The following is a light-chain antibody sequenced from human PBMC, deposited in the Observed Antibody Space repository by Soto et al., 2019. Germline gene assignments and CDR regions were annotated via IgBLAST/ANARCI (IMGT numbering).Light chain of an antibody. CDR1: SSDVGGYDY. Sequence: QSVLTQPASVSGSPGQSIAISCTGTSSDVGGYDYVSWYQQHPDKAPKLMIYEVTKRPSGVSNRFSGSKSGNTASLTISGLQPEDEAEYYCSSHTCGSTRVFGSGPKVTLL. V-gene: IGLV2-14*01. J-gene: IGLJ1*01. CDR3: SSHTCGSTRV. CDR2: EVT.